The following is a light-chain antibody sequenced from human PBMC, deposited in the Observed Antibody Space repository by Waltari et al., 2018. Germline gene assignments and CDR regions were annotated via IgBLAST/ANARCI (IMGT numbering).Light chain of an antibody. V-gene: IGLV2-14*01. CDR1: SSDVGVYNY. Sequence: QSALTQPASVSGSSGQSITISCTGTSSDVGVYNYVSWYQQHPGKAPKLMIYDVSNRPSGVSNRFSGSKSGNTASLTISGLQAEDEADYYCSSYTSSSHVVFGGGTKLTVL. J-gene: IGLJ2*01. CDR3: SSYTSSSHVV. CDR2: DVS.